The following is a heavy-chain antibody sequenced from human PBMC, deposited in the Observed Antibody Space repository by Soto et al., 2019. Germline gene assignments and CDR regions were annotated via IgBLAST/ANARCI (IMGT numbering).Heavy chain of an antibody. CDR1: GFTFSSYG. V-gene: IGHV3-33*01. CDR3: ARDHDYGSGSYYKAFGF. J-gene: IGHJ4*02. Sequence: VGSLRLSCAASGFTFSSYGMHWVRQVPGKGLEWVAVIWYDGGNKYYADSVKGRFTISRDNSKNTLYLQMNSLRAEDTAVYYCARDHDYGSGSYYKAFGFWGQGTLVTVSS. D-gene: IGHD3-10*01. CDR2: IWYDGGNK.